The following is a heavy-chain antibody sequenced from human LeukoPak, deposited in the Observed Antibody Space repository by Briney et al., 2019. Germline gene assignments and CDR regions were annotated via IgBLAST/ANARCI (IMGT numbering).Heavy chain of an antibody. CDR1: GFTFSSYA. D-gene: IGHD3-10*01. CDR2: IYSGGST. CDR3: ARMKLLWFGESLGAFDI. J-gene: IGHJ3*02. Sequence: GGSLRLSCAASGFTFSSYAMSWVRQAPGKGLEWVSVIYSGGSTYYADSVKGRFTISRDNSKNTLYLQMNSLRAEDTAVYYCARMKLLWFGESLGAFDIWGQGTMVTVSS. V-gene: IGHV3-53*01.